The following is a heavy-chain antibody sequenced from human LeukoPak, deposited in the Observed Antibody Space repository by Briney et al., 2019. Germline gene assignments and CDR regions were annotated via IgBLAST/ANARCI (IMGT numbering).Heavy chain of an antibody. CDR1: GFTFSSYA. Sequence: GGSLRLSCAASGFTFSSYALHWVRQAPGKGLEWVAVISYDGSNKYYADSVKGRFTISRDNSKNTLYLQMNSLRAEDTAVYYCASRSDYWGQGTLVTVSS. CDR2: ISYDGSNK. CDR3: ASRSDY. V-gene: IGHV3-30-3*01. J-gene: IGHJ4*02.